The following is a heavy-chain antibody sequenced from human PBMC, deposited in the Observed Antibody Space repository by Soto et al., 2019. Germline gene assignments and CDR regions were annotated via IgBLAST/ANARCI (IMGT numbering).Heavy chain of an antibody. J-gene: IGHJ4*02. CDR1: GYTFTSYG. CDR2: ISAYNGDT. V-gene: IGHV1-18*01. CDR3: ARDLVGATTSSYFDY. D-gene: IGHD1-26*01. Sequence: GPSVKVSCKASGYTFTSYGISWVRQAPGQGLEWMGWISAYNGDTNYAQKLQGRVTMTRDTSTSTAYMELRSLRSDDTAVYYCARDLVGATTSSYFDYWGQGTLVTVSS.